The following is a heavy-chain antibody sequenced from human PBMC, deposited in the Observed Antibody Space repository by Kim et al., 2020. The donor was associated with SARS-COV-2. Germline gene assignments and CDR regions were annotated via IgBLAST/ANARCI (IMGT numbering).Heavy chain of an antibody. CDR3: ARHILWGPGHYYGSGSPWDWFDP. J-gene: IGHJ5*02. Sequence: GESLKISCKGSGYSFTSYWIGWVRQMPGKGLEWMGIIYPGDSDTRYSPSFQGQVTISADKSISTAYLQWSSLKASDTAMYYCARHILWGPGHYYGSGSPWDWFDPWGQGTLVTVSS. CDR2: IYPGDSDT. V-gene: IGHV5-51*01. D-gene: IGHD3-10*01. CDR1: GYSFTSYW.